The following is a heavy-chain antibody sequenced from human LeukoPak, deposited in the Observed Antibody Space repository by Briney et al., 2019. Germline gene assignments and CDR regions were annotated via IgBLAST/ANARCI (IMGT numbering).Heavy chain of an antibody. CDR1: GFTFSSYA. D-gene: IGHD4-23*01. CDR2: ISGSGGST. V-gene: IGHV3-23*01. Sequence: GGSLRLSCAASGFTFSSYAMSWVRQAPGKGLEWVSGISGSGGSTYCADSVKGRFTISRDNSKNTLYLQMNSLRAEDTAGYYCAKDYDYGGVNWFDPWGQGTLVIVSS. CDR3: AKDYDYGGVNWFDP. J-gene: IGHJ5*02.